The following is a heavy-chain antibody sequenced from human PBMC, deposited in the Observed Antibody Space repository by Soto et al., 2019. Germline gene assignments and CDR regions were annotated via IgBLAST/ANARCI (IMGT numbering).Heavy chain of an antibody. J-gene: IGHJ5*02. CDR2: IYYSGST. V-gene: IGHV4-59*01. CDR1: GGSISSYY. CDR3: AREGRNNWFDP. Sequence: SETLSLTCTVSGGSISSYYWSWIRQPPGKGLERIGYIYYSGSTNYNPSLKSRVTISVDTSKNQFSLKLSSVTAADTAVYYCAREGRNNWFDPWGQGTLVTVSS.